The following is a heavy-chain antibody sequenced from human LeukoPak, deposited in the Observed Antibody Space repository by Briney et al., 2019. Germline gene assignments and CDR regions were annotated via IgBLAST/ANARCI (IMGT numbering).Heavy chain of an antibody. D-gene: IGHD3-22*01. CDR2: INHSGST. V-gene: IGHV4-34*01. Sequence: SETLSLTCAVYGGSFSGYYWSWIRQPPGKGLEWIGEINHSGSTNYNPSLKSRVTISVDTSKNQFSLKLSSVTAADTAVYYCAAYDSSGYFHCDYWGQGTLVTVSS. CDR1: GGSFSGYY. CDR3: AAYDSSGYFHCDY. J-gene: IGHJ4*02.